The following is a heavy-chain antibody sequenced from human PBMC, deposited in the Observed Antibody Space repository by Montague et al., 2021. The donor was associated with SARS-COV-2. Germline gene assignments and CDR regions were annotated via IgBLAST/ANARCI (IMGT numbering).Heavy chain of an antibody. V-gene: IGHV3-30*04. CDR1: GFTFSSYA. CDR2: ISYDGGNK. CDR3: ARDNYDYVWGSYRYIY. D-gene: IGHD3-16*02. Sequence: SLRLSCAASGFTFSSYAMHWVRQAPGNGLEWVAVISYDGGNKYYADSVKGRFTISRDNSKNTLYLQMNSLRAEDTAVYYCARDNYDYVWGSYRYIYWGQGSLVTVSS. J-gene: IGHJ4*02.